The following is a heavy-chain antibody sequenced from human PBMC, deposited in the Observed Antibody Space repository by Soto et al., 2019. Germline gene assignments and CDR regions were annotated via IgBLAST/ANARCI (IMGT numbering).Heavy chain of an antibody. CDR3: ARWLYSGMDV. CDR2: IYPGDSDT. J-gene: IGHJ6*02. Sequence: GESLKISCKGSGYKFVNYWIGWARQVPGKGLEWMGIIYPGDSDTRYNPSFQGQVTISADKSISTAYLQWSSLKASDTAMYYCARWLYSGMDVWGQGTTVTVSS. CDR1: GYKFVNYW. D-gene: IGHD2-8*01. V-gene: IGHV5-51*01.